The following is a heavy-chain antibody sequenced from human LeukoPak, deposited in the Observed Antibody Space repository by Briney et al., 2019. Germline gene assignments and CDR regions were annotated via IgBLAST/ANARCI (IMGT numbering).Heavy chain of an antibody. Sequence: GGSLRLSCAASGFTFSSYSMNWARQAPGKGLEWVSSISGSSSYINYADSVKGRFTISRDNAQNSLFLQLNSLRAEDTAVYYCAREVDTAMGIDAFDIWGQGTMVTVSS. CDR1: GFTFSSYS. J-gene: IGHJ3*02. CDR2: ISGSSSYI. D-gene: IGHD5-18*01. CDR3: AREVDTAMGIDAFDI. V-gene: IGHV3-21*01.